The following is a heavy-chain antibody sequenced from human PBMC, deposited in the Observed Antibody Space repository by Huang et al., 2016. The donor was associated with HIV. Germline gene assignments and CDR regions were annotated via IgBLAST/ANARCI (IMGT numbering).Heavy chain of an antibody. CDR2: IYPGDSYT. CDR1: GYSFATYW. CDR3: ARQRITMIGGGELDY. V-gene: IGHV5-51*01. Sequence: EVQLVQSGSEVKKSGESLKISCKAVGYSFATYWIGWVRQVPGKGLGWIGNIYPGDSYTRYSPSFQGQVIISADRSINPAFLEWSSLKASDTATYYCARQRITMIGGGELDYWGQGTLVTVSP. J-gene: IGHJ4*02. D-gene: IGHD3-22*01.